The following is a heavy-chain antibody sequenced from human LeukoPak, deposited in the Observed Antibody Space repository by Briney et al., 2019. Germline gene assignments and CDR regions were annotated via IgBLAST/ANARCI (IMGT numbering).Heavy chain of an antibody. V-gene: IGHV3-9*01. D-gene: IGHD6-19*01. CDR1: GFTFDDYA. CDR2: ISWNSGSI. J-gene: IGHJ4*02. Sequence: GGFLRLSCAASGFTFDDYAMHWVRQAPGKGLEGVSGISWNSGSIGYADSVKGRFTISRDNAKNSLYLQMNSLRAEDTALYYCAKDISEQWPTANFDYWGQGTLVTVSS. CDR3: AKDISEQWPTANFDY.